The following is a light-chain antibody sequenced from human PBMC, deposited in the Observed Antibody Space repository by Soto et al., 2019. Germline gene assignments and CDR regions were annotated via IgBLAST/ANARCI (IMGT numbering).Light chain of an antibody. CDR2: DAS. Sequence: DIQVTQSPSTLSASVGDRVTITCRASQSISSWLAWYQQKPGKAPKLLIYDASSLESGVPSRFSGIGSGTEFTLTISSLQPDDFATYYCQQYNTYSTFGQGTRLDI. V-gene: IGKV1-5*01. CDR1: QSISSW. J-gene: IGKJ5*01. CDR3: QQYNTYST.